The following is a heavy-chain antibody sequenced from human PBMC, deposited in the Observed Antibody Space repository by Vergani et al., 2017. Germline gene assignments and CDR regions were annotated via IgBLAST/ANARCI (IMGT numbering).Heavy chain of an antibody. D-gene: IGHD3-3*01. CDR2: IDRNYGVK. Sequence: EAGGGLVQPGGSLRLSCTASGFTFQAFAFHWVRQVPGRGLEWVSGIDRNYGVKNGNSFEGGVSISRDNAKKAVFLQMNNLRHEDTALYFCVKDNYYDAGGAIDLWGRGTLVTVSS. J-gene: IGHJ2*01. V-gene: IGHV3-9*01. CDR3: VKDNYYDAGGAIDL. CDR1: GFTFQAFA.